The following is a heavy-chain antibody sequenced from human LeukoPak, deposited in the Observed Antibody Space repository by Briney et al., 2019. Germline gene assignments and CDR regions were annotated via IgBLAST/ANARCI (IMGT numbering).Heavy chain of an antibody. Sequence: PGGSLRLSCAASGFTLSNYWMNWVRQAPGKELEWVANIKQDGRVNYYVDSVKGRFTISRDITKNSVYLQMNSLRVEDTAVYYCARNRGVDYWGQGTLVTVSS. CDR1: GFTLSNYW. CDR2: IKQDGRVN. D-gene: IGHD2/OR15-2a*01. CDR3: ARNRGVDY. J-gene: IGHJ4*02. V-gene: IGHV3-7*05.